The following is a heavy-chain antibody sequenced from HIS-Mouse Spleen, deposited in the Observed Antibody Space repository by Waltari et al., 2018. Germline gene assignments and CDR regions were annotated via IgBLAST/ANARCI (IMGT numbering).Heavy chain of an antibody. Sequence: EVQLVESGGGLVKPGGSLRLSCAASGFTFSNAWMSWVRQAPGKGLEWVGRSKSKTDGGTTDYAAPVKGRFTISRDDSKNTLYLQMNSLKTEDTAVYYCARGRRYYGSGSYGSFDYWGQGTLVTVSS. J-gene: IGHJ4*02. D-gene: IGHD3-10*01. CDR2: SKSKTDGGTT. V-gene: IGHV3-15*01. CDR1: GFTFSNAW. CDR3: ARGRRYYGSGSYGSFDY.